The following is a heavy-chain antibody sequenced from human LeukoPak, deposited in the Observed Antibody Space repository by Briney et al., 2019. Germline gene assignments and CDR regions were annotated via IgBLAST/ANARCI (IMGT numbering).Heavy chain of an antibody. V-gene: IGHV3-23*01. CDR2: ISDGGGNT. CDR3: AKDDGWLVREDGFDM. J-gene: IGHJ3*02. Sequence: GGSLRLSCAASGFIFSAYAMTWVRQAPGKGLEWVSGISDGGGNTYYADSVGGRFTISRDNSKNTLYLQMNSLRAEDTAVYYCAKDDGWLVREDGFDMWGQGTMVTVSS. D-gene: IGHD6-19*01. CDR1: GFIFSAYA.